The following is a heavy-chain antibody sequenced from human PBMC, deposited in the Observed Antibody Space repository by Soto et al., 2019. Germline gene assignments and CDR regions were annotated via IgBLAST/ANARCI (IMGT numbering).Heavy chain of an antibody. CDR3: ARQIYDSDSGPNTPYNFAS. J-gene: IGHJ4*02. Sequence: GESLNISCKGSGYSFAGYWITWVRQKPGKGLEWMGRIDPSDSQTYYSPSFRGHVTISATKSITTVFLQWSSLRASDTAMYYCARQIYDSDSGPNTPYNFASRGQGTQVTVS. V-gene: IGHV5-10-1*01. D-gene: IGHD1-1*01. CDR2: IDPSDSQT. CDR1: GYSFAGYW.